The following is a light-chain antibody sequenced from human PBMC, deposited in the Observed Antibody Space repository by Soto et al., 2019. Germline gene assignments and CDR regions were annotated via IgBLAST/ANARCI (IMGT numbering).Light chain of an antibody. CDR2: GAS. CDR1: QSVPRSY. CDR3: QQYNNWPWA. Sequence: EIVMTQSPDTLSVSPGERATLSCLASQSVPRSYLAWYQQKPGQAPRLLIYGASTRATGTPARFSGSGSGTEFTLNISSLQSEDFAVYYCQQYNNWPWALGQGTKVDIK. V-gene: IGKV3-15*01. J-gene: IGKJ1*01.